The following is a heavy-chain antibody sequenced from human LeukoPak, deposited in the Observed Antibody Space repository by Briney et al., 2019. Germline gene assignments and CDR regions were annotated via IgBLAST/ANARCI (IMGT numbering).Heavy chain of an antibody. J-gene: IGHJ5*02. D-gene: IGHD6-19*01. CDR3: ARDGGSGWS. CDR2: INPNSGGT. Sequence: GASVKVSCKASGYTFTSYDINWVRQATGQGLEWMGWINPNSGGTNYAQKFQGWVTMTRDTSISTAYMELSRLRSDDTAVYYCARDGGSGWSWGQGTLVTVSS. V-gene: IGHV1-2*04. CDR1: GYTFTSYD.